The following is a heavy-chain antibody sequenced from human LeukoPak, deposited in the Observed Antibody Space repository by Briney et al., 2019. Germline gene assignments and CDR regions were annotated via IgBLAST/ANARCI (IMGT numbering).Heavy chain of an antibody. CDR2: ISAYNGNT. Sequence: ASVKVSFKASGYTFTSYGISWVRQAPGQGPEWMGWISAYNGNTNYAQKLQGRVTMTTDTSTSTAYMELRSLRSDDTAVYYCAKSLLLSPLFDYWGQGTLVTVSS. V-gene: IGHV1-18*01. J-gene: IGHJ4*02. D-gene: IGHD2-2*01. CDR3: AKSLLLSPLFDY. CDR1: GYTFTSYG.